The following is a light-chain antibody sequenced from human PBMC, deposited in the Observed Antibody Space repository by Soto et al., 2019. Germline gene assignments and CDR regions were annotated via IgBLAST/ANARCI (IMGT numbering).Light chain of an antibody. CDR2: DVS. CDR3: LQYHNLWA. CDR1: ESISSW. Sequence: DIQMTQIPSTLPASVGDTVTIICRASESISSWLAWYQQKPGKAPKLLIYDVSKLRRGVPSRFSGGGSGTEFILTISSLQPEDFAVYSCLQYHNLWAFGQGTKVEIK. J-gene: IGKJ1*01. V-gene: IGKV1-5*02.